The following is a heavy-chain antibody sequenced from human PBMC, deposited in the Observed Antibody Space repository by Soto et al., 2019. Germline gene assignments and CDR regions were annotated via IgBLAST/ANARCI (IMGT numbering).Heavy chain of an antibody. V-gene: IGHV1-2*04. D-gene: IGHD5-12*01. CDR2: INPNSGGT. J-gene: IGHJ6*02. CDR1: GYTFTGYY. CDR3: ARGYSGYDSYYYYGMDV. Sequence: ASVKVSCKASGYTFTGYYMHWVRQAPGQGLEWMGWINPNSGGTNYAQKFQGWVTMTRDTSISTAYMELSRLRSDDTAVYYCARGYSGYDSYYYYGMDVWGQGTTVTVSS.